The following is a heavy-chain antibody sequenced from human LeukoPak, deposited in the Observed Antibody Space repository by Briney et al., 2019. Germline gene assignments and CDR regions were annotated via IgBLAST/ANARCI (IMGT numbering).Heavy chain of an antibody. D-gene: IGHD7-27*01. J-gene: IGHJ5*02. CDR1: GYTFTSYD. Sequence: GVSVKVSCKASGYTFTSYDINWVQQATGQGLEWMGWMNPNSGNTGYAQKFQGRVTMTRNTSISTAYMELSSLRSEDTAVYYCARCWGPGGWFDPWGQGTLVTVSS. CDR3: ARCWGPGGWFDP. V-gene: IGHV1-8*01. CDR2: MNPNSGNT.